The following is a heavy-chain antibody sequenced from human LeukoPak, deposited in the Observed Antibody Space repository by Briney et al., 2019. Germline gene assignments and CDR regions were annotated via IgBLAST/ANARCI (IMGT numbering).Heavy chain of an antibody. CDR3: AKHRRSTLVTAYFDS. J-gene: IGHJ4*02. CDR2: ISSRGDDT. D-gene: IGHD2-21*02. V-gene: IGHV3-23*01. Sequence: GGSLRLSCAASGFTFSSYAMSWVRQAPGKGLEWVSSISSRGDDTSYADSVKGRFTISRDNSKSTLYLQLNSLRVDDAAIYYCAKHRRSTLVTAYFDSWGQGTLVTVSS. CDR1: GFTFSSYA.